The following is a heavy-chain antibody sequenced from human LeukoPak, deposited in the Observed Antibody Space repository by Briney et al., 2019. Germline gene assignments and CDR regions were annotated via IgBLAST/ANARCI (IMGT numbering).Heavy chain of an antibody. CDR1: GGSFSGYY. D-gene: IGHD5-12*01. J-gene: IGHJ6*03. Sequence: SETLSLTCAVYGGSFSGYYWSWIRQPPGKGLEWIGEINHSGSTNYNPSLKSRVTISVDTSKNQFSLKLSSVTAADTAVYYCARGLYSGYDAIRREDYYYYYMDVWGKGTTVTVSS. CDR3: ARGLYSGYDAIRREDYYYYYMDV. CDR2: INHSGST. V-gene: IGHV4-34*01.